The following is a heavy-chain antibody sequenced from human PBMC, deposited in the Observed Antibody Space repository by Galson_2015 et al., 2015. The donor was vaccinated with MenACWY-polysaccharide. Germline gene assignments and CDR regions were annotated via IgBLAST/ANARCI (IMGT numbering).Heavy chain of an antibody. D-gene: IGHD1-7*01. J-gene: IGHJ5*02. Sequence: SLRLSCAGSGFTFSSYSIFWVRQAPGKGLEWVSYITTSGSTSYIYYADSVKGRFTISRDNAKNSLYLQMSSLRAEDTAVYYCTKSVELGVNWFYPWGQGTLVTVSS. CDR2: ITTSGSTSYI. CDR1: GFTFSSYS. CDR3: TKSVELGVNWFYP. V-gene: IGHV3-21*05.